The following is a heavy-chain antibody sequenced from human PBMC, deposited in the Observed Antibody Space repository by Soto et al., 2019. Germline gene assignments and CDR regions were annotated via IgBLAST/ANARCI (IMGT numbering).Heavy chain of an antibody. CDR2: ISYDGSNK. V-gene: IGHV3-30*18. CDR1: GFTFSSYG. CDR3: AKDFPGYYYYYGMDV. Sequence: GGSLRLSCAASGFTFSSYGMHWVRQAPGKGLEWVAVISYDGSNKYYADSVKGRFTISRDNSKNTLYLQMNSLRAEDTAVYYCAKDFPGYYYYYGMDVWGQGTTVTVSS. J-gene: IGHJ6*02.